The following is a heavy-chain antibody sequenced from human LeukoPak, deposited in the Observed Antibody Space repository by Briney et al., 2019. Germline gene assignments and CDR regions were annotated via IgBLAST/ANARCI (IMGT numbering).Heavy chain of an antibody. J-gene: IGHJ5*02. Sequence: RGASVKVSCKASGYTFTGYYMHWVRQAPGQGLEWMGWINPNSGGTNYAQKFQGRVTMTRDTSISTAYMELSRLRSDDTAVYYCARDIPTGYCSSTSCSLNWFDPWGQGTLVTVSS. CDR3: ARDIPTGYCSSTSCSLNWFDP. V-gene: IGHV1-2*02. CDR2: INPNSGGT. D-gene: IGHD2-2*01. CDR1: GYTFTGYY.